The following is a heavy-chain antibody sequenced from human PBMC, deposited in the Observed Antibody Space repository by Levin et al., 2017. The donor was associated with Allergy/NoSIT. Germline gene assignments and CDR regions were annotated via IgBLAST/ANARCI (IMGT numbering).Heavy chain of an antibody. CDR3: ATTHDYDFWSGYPQGDYYYGMDV. Sequence: GESLKISCKASGYTFTSYDINWVRQATGQGLEWMGWMNPNSGNTGYAQKFQGRVTMTRNTSISTAYMELSSLRSEDTAVYYCATTHDYDFWSGYPQGDYYYGMDVWGQGTTVTVSS. D-gene: IGHD3-3*01. CDR2: MNPNSGNT. J-gene: IGHJ6*02. V-gene: IGHV1-8*01. CDR1: GYTFTSYD.